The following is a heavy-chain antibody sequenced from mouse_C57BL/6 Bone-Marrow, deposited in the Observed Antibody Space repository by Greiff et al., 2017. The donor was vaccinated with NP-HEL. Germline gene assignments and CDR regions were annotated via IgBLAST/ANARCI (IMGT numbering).Heavy chain of an antibody. V-gene: IGHV1-72*01. J-gene: IGHJ2*01. CDR2: IDPNSGGT. Sequence: QVQLQQSGAELVKPGASVKLSCTASGYTFTSYWMHWVKQRPGRGLEWIGRIDPNSGGTKYNEKFKSKATLTVDKPSSTAYMQLSSLASEDSAVYYCAKGGFITTGVADYRGQGTTLTVSS. CDR3: AKGGFITTGVADY. D-gene: IGHD1-1*01. CDR1: GYTFTSYW.